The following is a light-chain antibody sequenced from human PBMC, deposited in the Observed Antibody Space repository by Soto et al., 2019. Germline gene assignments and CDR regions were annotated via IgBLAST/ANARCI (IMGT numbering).Light chain of an antibody. CDR1: QSVSSSY. CDR2: GVP. J-gene: IGKJ2*01. CDR3: QQYGSAPFT. V-gene: IGKV3-20*01. Sequence: ETVLTQSPGTQSLSPGERATLSCRASQSVSSSYMAWYQHKPGQTPMVRIYGVPSSATGIPDRFSGSGSGTVFALTISRLETEDFAVYYCQQYGSAPFTFGQGTKLQIK.